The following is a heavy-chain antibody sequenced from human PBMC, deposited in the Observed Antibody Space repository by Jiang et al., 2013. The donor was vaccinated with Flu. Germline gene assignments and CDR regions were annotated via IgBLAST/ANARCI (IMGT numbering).Heavy chain of an antibody. J-gene: IGHJ4*02. V-gene: IGHV4-59*01. CDR3: ARDRYYDSSGYYSPTYYFDY. CDR1: GGSISSYY. Sequence: YGSGLVKPSETLSLTCTVPGGSISSYYWSWIRQPPGKGLEWIGYIYYSGSTNYDPSLKSRVTISVDTSKNQFSLKLSSVTAADTAVYYCARDRYYDSSGYYSPTYYFDYWGQGTLVTVSS. CDR2: IYYSGST. D-gene: IGHD3-22*01.